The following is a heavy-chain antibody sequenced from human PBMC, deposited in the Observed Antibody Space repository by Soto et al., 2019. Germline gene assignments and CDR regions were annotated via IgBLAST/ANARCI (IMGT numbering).Heavy chain of an antibody. D-gene: IGHD3-16*02. CDR2: IIPIFGTA. Sequence: SVKVSCKASGGTFSSYAISWVRQAPGQGLEWMGGIIPIFGTANYAQKFQGRVTITADESTSTAYMELSSLRSEDTAVYYCARDFYRESPTNGPDVWGQGTTVTVSS. V-gene: IGHV1-69*13. J-gene: IGHJ6*02. CDR3: ARDFYRESPTNGPDV. CDR1: GGTFSSYA.